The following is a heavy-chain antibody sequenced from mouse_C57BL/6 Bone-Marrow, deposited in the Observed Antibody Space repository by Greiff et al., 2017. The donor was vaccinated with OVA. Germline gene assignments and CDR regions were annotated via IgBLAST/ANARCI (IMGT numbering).Heavy chain of an antibody. V-gene: IGHV1-64*01. J-gene: IGHJ3*01. Sequence: QVQLQQPGAELVKPGASVKLSCKASGYTFTSYWMHWVKQRPGQGLEWIGMIHPNSGSTNYNEKFKSKATLTVDKSSSTAYMQLSSLTSEDSAVYDGAREVRLAWFAYWGQGTLVTVSA. CDR3: AREVRLAWFAY. D-gene: IGHD1-2*01. CDR1: GYTFTSYW. CDR2: IHPNSGST.